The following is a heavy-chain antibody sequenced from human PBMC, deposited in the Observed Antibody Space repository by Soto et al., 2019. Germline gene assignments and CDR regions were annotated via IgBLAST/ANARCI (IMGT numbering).Heavy chain of an antibody. CDR3: ARVEDIVLVPAAMYGWLDP. J-gene: IGHJ5*02. V-gene: IGHV6-1*01. CDR2: TYYRSKWYN. CDR1: GDSVSSNSAA. D-gene: IGHD2-2*01. Sequence: SQTLSLTCAISGDSVSSNSAAWNWIRQSPSRGLEWLGRTYYRSKWYNDYAVSVKSRITINPDTSKNQFSLQLNSVTPEDTAVYYCARVEDIVLVPAAMYGWLDPWGQGTLVTVSS.